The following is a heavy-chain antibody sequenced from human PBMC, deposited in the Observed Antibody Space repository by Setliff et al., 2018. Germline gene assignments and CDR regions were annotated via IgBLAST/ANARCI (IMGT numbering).Heavy chain of an antibody. Sequence: SETLSLTCTVSGYSISSGYIWGWIRQPPGKGLEWVGNIGHTGSINYNPSLKSRLTISQDTSKNQVSLKLNSVTATDTAVYYCARDLGHGGDSDYWGQGIPVTVSS. V-gene: IGHV4-38-2*02. J-gene: IGHJ4*02. CDR1: GYSISSGYI. D-gene: IGHD2-21*02. CDR3: ARDLGHGGDSDY. CDR2: IGHTGSI.